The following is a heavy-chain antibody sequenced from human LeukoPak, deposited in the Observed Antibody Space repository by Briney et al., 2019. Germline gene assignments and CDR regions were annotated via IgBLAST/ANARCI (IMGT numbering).Heavy chain of an antibody. CDR1: EFTFSSYA. D-gene: IGHD6-13*01. CDR2: ITGSGGTT. J-gene: IGHJ4*02. Sequence: GGSLRLSCAASEFTFSSYAMSWVRQTPGKGLEWVSAITGSGGTTYYADSVRGRFTISRDNSKNTLYLQMNSLRAEDTAVYYCAKGHISRFDYWGQGTLVTVSS. V-gene: IGHV3-23*01. CDR3: AKGHISRFDY.